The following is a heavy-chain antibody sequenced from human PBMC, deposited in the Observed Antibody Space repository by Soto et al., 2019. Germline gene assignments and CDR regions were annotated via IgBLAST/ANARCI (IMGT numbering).Heavy chain of an antibody. CDR2: IIPILGTA. CDR3: ARSLGYCSGTTCYTYYYHYGMDV. D-gene: IGHD2-2*02. J-gene: IGHJ6*02. CDR1: GGTSSTYA. V-gene: IGHV1-69*13. Sequence: GASVKVSCKASGGTSSTYAISWVRQAPGQGLEWMGKIIPILGTADYAQRLQGRVTITADESTSTAFMELSSLRFEDTAVYFCARSLGYCSGTTCYTYYYHYGMDVWGQGTAVTVSS.